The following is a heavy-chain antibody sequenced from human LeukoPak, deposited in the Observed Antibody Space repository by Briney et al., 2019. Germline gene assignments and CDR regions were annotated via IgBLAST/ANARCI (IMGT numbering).Heavy chain of an antibody. CDR3: VVTTVVTPINWYFDL. D-gene: IGHD4-23*01. CDR2: MNPNSGNT. V-gene: IGHV1-8*01. J-gene: IGHJ2*01. Sequence: ASVKVSCKASGYTFTSYDINWVRHATGQGLEWMGWMNPNSGNTGYAQKFQGRVTMTRNTSISTAYMELSSLRSEDTAVYYCVVTTVVTPINWYFDLWGRGTLVTVSS. CDR1: GYTFTSYD.